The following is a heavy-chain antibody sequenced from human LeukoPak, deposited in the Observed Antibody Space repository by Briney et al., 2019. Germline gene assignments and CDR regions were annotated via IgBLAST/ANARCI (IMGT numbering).Heavy chain of an antibody. V-gene: IGHV3-48*01. CDR2: ISSTGGTI. CDR3: ARDRWFGESLPAQCDY. Sequence: GGSLRLSCAASGFTVSSNYMTWVRQAPGKGLQWISYISSTGGTIYYADSVKGRFTISRDKAKNSLYLQMNSLRVEDTAVYYCARDRWFGESLPAQCDYWGQGSLVTVSS. CDR1: GFTVSSNY. J-gene: IGHJ4*02. D-gene: IGHD3-10*01.